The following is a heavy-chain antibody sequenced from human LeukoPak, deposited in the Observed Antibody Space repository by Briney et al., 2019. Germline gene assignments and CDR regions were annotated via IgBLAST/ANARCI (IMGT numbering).Heavy chain of an antibody. V-gene: IGHV4-39*01. CDR3: ARHQDRDSSGPQKYYYYYCGMDV. D-gene: IGHD6-19*01. J-gene: IGHJ6*02. CDR1: GGSISSSSYY. CDR2: IYYSGST. Sequence: SETLSLTCTVSGGSISSSSYYWGWIRQPPGKGLEWIGSIYYSGSTYYNPSLKSRVTISVDTSKNQFSLKLSCVTAAATAVYYCARHQDRDSSGPQKYYYYYCGMDVWGQGTTVTVSS.